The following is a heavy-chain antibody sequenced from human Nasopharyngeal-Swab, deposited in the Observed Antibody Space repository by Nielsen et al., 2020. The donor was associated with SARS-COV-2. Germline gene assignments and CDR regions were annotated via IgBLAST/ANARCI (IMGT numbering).Heavy chain of an antibody. D-gene: IGHD6-6*01. CDR1: GFTFSSSA. Sequence: GESLKISCVASGFTFSSSAMSWVRQAPGKGLEWVSSISSSSSYIYYADSVKGRFTISRDNAKNSLYLQMNSLRAEDTAVYYCATLRGYSSSSPFDYWGQGTLVTVSS. V-gene: IGHV3-21*01. CDR2: ISSSSSYI. CDR3: ATLRGYSSSSPFDY. J-gene: IGHJ4*02.